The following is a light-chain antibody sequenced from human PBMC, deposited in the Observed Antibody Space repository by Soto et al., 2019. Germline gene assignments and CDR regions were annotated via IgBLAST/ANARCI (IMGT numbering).Light chain of an antibody. CDR2: KVS. CDR3: MQGTHWPQT. J-gene: IGKJ1*01. Sequence: VLLTQSPLTLPVTLGQPASISCTSSKSLVFTDGNTYLNWFQQRPGQPPRRLIYKVSHRDSGVPDRFSGSGSCTDFTLKISRAEADDVGFYYCMQGTHWPQTFGQGTKLDIK. CDR1: KSLVFTDGNTY. V-gene: IGKV2-30*01.